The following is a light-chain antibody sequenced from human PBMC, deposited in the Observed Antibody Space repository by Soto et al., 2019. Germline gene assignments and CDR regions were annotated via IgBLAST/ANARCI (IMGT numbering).Light chain of an antibody. Sequence: EIVLTQSPGTLSLSPGERATLSCRASQSVSSSYLAWYQQKPGQAPRLLIYGPSSRATGIPDRFSGSGSGTDFTVTISRLEPEDFAVYYCQQYGGSPWTFGQGTKVEIK. CDR2: GPS. V-gene: IGKV3-20*01. J-gene: IGKJ1*01. CDR3: QQYGGSPWT. CDR1: QSVSSSY.